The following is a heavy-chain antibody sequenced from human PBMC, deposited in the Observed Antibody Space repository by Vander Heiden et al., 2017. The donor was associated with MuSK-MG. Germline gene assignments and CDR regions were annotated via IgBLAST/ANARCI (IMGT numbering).Heavy chain of an antibody. J-gene: IGHJ6*02. D-gene: IGHD3-10*01. CDR1: GGSFSGYY. Sequence: QVQLQQWGAGLLKPSETLSLTCAVYGGSFSGYYWSWIRQPPGKGLEGIGEINHSGSTNYHPSLKSRVTISVDTSKNQFSLKLSSVTAADTAVYYCARGSEVRGVNKKENYYYYYGMDVWGQGTTVTVSS. CDR2: INHSGST. V-gene: IGHV4-34*01. CDR3: ARGSEVRGVNKKENYYYYYGMDV.